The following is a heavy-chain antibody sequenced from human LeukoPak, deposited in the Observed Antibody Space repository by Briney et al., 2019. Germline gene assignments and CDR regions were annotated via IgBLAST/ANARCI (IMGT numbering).Heavy chain of an antibody. CDR3: ARWRGYCSGGSCPGFDY. V-gene: IGHV1-18*01. D-gene: IGHD2-15*01. Sequence: ASVTVSCTASGYTFTSYGISWVRQAPGQGLEWMGWISAYNGNTNYAQKLQGRVTMTTDTSTSTAYMELRSLRSDDTAVYYCARWRGYCSGGSCPGFDYWGQGTLVTVSS. CDR1: GYTFTSYG. J-gene: IGHJ4*02. CDR2: ISAYNGNT.